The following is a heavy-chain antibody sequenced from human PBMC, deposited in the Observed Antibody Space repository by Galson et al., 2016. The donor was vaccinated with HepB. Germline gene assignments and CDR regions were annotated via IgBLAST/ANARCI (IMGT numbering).Heavy chain of an antibody. V-gene: IGHV1-18*04. CDR3: ARDVQFRFDY. CDR1: GYRFFTYG. J-gene: IGHJ4*02. CDR2: ISANSGNT. Sequence: SVKVSCKASGYRFFTYGISWVRQAPGQGLEWLGWISANSGNTIYAQKFQYRVTMTRDTSASTVYMDLRSLRSDDTAVYYCARDVQFRFDYWGQGTLVTVSS. D-gene: IGHD4-11*01.